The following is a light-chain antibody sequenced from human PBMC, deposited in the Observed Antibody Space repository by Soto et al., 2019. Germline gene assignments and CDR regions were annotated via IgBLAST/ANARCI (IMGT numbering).Light chain of an antibody. J-gene: IGKJ4*01. Sequence: EIVMTQSLATLSLSPGERVTLSCRASQSVRTNLAWYQQKPGQAPRPLSYGASSRAPRVPARFSGSGSGTEFTLTISSLQPEDFAVYDCQHYNASWGFRGGTKGEIK. CDR2: GAS. V-gene: IGKV3-15*01. CDR1: QSVRTN. CDR3: QHYNASWG.